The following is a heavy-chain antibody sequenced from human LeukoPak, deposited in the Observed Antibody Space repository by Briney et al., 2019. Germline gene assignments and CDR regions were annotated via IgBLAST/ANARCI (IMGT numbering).Heavy chain of an antibody. CDR2: IRSTSNSYAT. Sequence: GGSLRLSCAASGYTFSGSAMHWVRQASGKGLEWVGLIRSTSNSYATAYAASVKGRFTISRDDSKNTAYLQMNSLKTEDTAVYYCAGGSGWYSPDYWGQGALVTASS. CDR3: AGGSGWYSPDY. J-gene: IGHJ4*02. V-gene: IGHV3-73*01. D-gene: IGHD6-19*01. CDR1: GYTFSGSA.